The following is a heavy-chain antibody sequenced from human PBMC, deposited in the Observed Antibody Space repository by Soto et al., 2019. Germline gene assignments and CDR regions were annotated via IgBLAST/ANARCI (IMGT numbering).Heavy chain of an antibody. CDR2: IYNSGST. D-gene: IGHD4-17*01. J-gene: IGHJ2*01. CDR3: ASRSTGYWYFDL. Sequence: QVQLQESGPGLVKPSETLSLTCTVSVDSISSDYWSWIRQPPGKGLEWIGYIYNSGSTKYNPSLKSRVTISADTSKNQFSLKVSSVTAADTAVYYCASRSTGYWYFDLWGRGTLVTVSS. CDR1: VDSISSDY. V-gene: IGHV4-59*08.